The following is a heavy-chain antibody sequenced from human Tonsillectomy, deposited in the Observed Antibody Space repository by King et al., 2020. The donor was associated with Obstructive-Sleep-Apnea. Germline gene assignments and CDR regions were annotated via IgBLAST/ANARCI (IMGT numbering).Heavy chain of an antibody. CDR1: GGSMTSNGYY. Sequence: LQLQESGPGLVKPSETLSLTCTVSGGSMTSNGYYWGWIRQPPGKGLEWIGSLYYSGSTYYNPSLKSRVTMSLDTSKSQFSLKLSSVTAADTAVDYCVEQSEDYGGKIDYWGQGILVTVAS. CDR2: LYYSGST. J-gene: IGHJ4*01. D-gene: IGHD4-23*01. V-gene: IGHV4-39*07. CDR3: VEQSEDYGGKIDY.